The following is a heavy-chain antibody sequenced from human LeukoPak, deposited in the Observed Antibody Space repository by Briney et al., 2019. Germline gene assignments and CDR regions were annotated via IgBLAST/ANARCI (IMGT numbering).Heavy chain of an antibody. D-gene: IGHD3-3*01. J-gene: IGHJ6*03. CDR2: ISGSGGST. Sequence: PGGSLRLSCAASGFTFSSYAMSWVRQAPGKGLEWVSAISGSGGSTYYADSVKGRFTISRDNSKNTLYLQMNSLRAEDTAVYYCAKQFWSGYAYYYYYMDVWGKGTTVTVSS. CDR3: AKQFWSGYAYYYYYMDV. CDR1: GFTFSSYA. V-gene: IGHV3-23*01.